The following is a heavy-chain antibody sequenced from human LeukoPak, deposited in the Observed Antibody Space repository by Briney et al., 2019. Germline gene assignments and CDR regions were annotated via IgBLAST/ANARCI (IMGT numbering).Heavy chain of an antibody. CDR3: ARGPSIAHY. Sequence: GGSLRLSCAASGFTFSSYSMNWVRQAPGKGLEWVSYISSSSSTIYYADSVKGRFTISRDNAKNSLYLQMNSLRAEDTAVYYCARGPSIAHYWGQGTLVTVSS. CDR1: GFTFSSYS. V-gene: IGHV3-48*04. D-gene: IGHD6-6*01. CDR2: ISSSSSTI. J-gene: IGHJ4*02.